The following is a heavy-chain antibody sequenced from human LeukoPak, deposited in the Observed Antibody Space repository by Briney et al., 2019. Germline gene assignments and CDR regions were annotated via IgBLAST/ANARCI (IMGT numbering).Heavy chain of an antibody. CDR2: ISGSNPAT. J-gene: IGHJ4*02. CDR1: GFTFSTYA. CDR3: AKAPVGHCSGAFCYHFDS. Sequence: GGSLRLSCAASGFTFSTYAMSWVRQTPGKGLEWVAAISGSNPATYPAHSVKGRFTISRDNYKNTLHLQMSGLSAEDTARYYCAKAPVGHCSGAFCYHFDSWGQGTLVTVSS. V-gene: IGHV3-23*01. D-gene: IGHD2-15*01.